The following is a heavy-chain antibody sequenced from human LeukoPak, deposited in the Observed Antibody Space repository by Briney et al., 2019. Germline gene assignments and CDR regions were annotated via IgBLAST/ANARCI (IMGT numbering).Heavy chain of an antibody. V-gene: IGHV3-23*01. D-gene: IGHD3-22*01. CDR1: GFTFSTYA. J-gene: IGHJ4*02. CDR3: ARGIYYDSSGYYYY. CDR2: ISGGGGST. Sequence: GGSLRLSCAASGFTFSTYAMSWVRQAPGKGLEWVSAISGGGGSTYYADSVKGRFTISRDNSKNTLYLQMNSLRAADTAVYYCARGIYYDSSGYYYYWGQGTLVTVSS.